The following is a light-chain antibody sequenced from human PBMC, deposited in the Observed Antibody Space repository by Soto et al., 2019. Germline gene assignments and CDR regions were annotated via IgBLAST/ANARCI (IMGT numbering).Light chain of an antibody. V-gene: IGLV2-11*01. CDR3: CSYVGSDTSFV. Sequence: QSALTQPRSVSGSPGQSVTISCTGTTSDVGGYNFVSWYQQRPGKVPKLMIYDVSIRPSGVPDRFSGSKSSNTASLTISGLQAEDEADYYCCSYVGSDTSFVFGSGTKVTVL. CDR2: DVS. J-gene: IGLJ1*01. CDR1: TSDVGGYNF.